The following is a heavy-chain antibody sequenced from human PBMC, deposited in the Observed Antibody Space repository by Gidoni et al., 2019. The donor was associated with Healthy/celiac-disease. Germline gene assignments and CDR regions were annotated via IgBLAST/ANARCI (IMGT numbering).Heavy chain of an antibody. CDR3: ARGRRYWGFDY. CDR1: GGSFSGYY. CDR2: INHSGST. J-gene: IGHJ4*02. V-gene: IGHV4-34*01. D-gene: IGHD3-16*01. Sequence: QVQLQQLGAGLLKPSETLSLTCAVYGGSFSGYYWSWIRQPPGKGLGWIGEINHSGSTNYNPSLKSRVTISVDTSKNQFSLKLSSVTAADTAVYYCARGRRYWGFDYWGQGTLVTVSS.